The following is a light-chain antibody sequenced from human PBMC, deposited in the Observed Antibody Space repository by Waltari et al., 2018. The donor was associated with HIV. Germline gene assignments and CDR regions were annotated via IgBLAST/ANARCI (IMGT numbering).Light chain of an antibody. CDR3: RSYDRTLSGFV. Sequence: QAILTQPPSVSGAPGQRVTISCTGTSSNIGAGFDVHWYQPAPGTAPELLIFGNTKRPSGVPGRFSAYRFGTSASLTIAWLQADDEADYYCRSYDRTLSGFVFGSGTQVTV. J-gene: IGLJ1*01. CDR1: SSNIGAGFD. CDR2: GNT. V-gene: IGLV1-40*01.